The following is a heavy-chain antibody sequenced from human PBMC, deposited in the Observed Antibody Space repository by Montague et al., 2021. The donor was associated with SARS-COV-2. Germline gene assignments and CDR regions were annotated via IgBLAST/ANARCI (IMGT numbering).Heavy chain of an antibody. J-gene: IGHJ4*02. CDR3: ARIFDSSWPTFDY. V-gene: IGHV2-70*01. CDR1: GFSLSTSGMC. D-gene: IGHD6-13*01. CDR2: XDWDDDK. Sequence: PALVKPTQTLTLTCTFSGFSLSTSGMCVSWIRQPPGKALEWLALXDWDDDKYYSTSLKTRLTTPKDTSKNQVVLTMTNMDPVDTATYYCARIFDSSWPTFDYWGQGTLVTVSS.